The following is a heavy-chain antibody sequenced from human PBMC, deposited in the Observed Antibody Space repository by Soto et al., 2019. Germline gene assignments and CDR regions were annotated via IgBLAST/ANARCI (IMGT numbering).Heavy chain of an antibody. Sequence: QVQLQESGPGLVEPSQTLSLTCTVSGDSISSSGYIWSWIRQPPGKGLEWIGHMYNSGTTNSNPSLRGRVTISAAPSKSVFSLKLSSGSVAGAGVYYCVRVPDTDKVDCWGQETLVTISS. CDR1: GDSISSSGYI. CDR2: MYNSGTT. J-gene: IGHJ4*02. CDR3: VRVPDTDKVDC. D-gene: IGHD5-18*01. V-gene: IGHV4-30-4*01.